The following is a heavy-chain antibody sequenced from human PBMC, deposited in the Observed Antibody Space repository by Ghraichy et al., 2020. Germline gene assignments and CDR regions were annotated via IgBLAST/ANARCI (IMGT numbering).Heavy chain of an antibody. V-gene: IGHV3-7*01. J-gene: IGHJ6*02. CDR2: IKQDGSQK. CDR1: HTCFNRSR. Sequence: GGSLRLSCADYHTCFNRSRIGMVRQAPGKGLERVANIKQDGSQKYYVDSVEGRFTISRDNAKKSLYLQMNSLTVEDTAVYFCARDGSAGDSSPETYFYYYFGMEVWGQGTTVTVSS. CDR3: ARDGSAGDSSPETYFYYYFGMEV. D-gene: IGHD4-17*01.